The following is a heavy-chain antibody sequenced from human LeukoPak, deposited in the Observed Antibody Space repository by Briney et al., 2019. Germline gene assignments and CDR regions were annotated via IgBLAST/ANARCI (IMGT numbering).Heavy chain of an antibody. CDR1: GSTFSDYY. Sequence: GGSLRLSCAASGSTFSDYYMSWIRQAPGKGLEWVSYISSSGSTIYYADSVKGRFTISRDNAKNSLYLQMNSLRAEDTAVYYCARAPTYDFWSGYYYYYYMDVWGKGTTVTVSS. D-gene: IGHD3-3*01. CDR3: ARAPTYDFWSGYYYYYYMDV. J-gene: IGHJ6*03. V-gene: IGHV3-11*04. CDR2: ISSSGSTI.